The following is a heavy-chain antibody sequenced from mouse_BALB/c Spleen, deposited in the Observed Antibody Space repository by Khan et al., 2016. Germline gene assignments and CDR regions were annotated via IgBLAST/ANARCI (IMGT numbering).Heavy chain of an antibody. V-gene: IGHV3-8*02. Sequence: EVQLVESGPSLVKPSQTLSLTCSVTGDSITSGYWNWIRKFPGNKLEYMGYINYSGSTHYNPSLKSRISITRDTSKNQYYLQLNSVTTEDIATYYCARSNRNDVWFVYWGQGTLVTVSA. D-gene: IGHD2-12*01. J-gene: IGHJ3*01. CDR2: INYSGST. CDR1: GDSITSGY. CDR3: ARSNRNDVWFVY.